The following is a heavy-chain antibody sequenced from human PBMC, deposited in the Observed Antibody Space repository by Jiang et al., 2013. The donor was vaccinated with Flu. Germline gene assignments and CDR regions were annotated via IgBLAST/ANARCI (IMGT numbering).Heavy chain of an antibody. J-gene: IGHJ6*02. V-gene: IGHV6-1*01. Sequence: WNWIRQSPSXGLEWLGRTYYRSKWYNDYAVSVKSRITINPDTSKNQFSLQLNSVTPEDTAVYYCARDGSSGRPYYYYGMDVWGQGTTVTVSS. CDR3: ARDGSSGRPYYYYGMDV. CDR2: TYYRSKWYN. D-gene: IGHD6-19*01.